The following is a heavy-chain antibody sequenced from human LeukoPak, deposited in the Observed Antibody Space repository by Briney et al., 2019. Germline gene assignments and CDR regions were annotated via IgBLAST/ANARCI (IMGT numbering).Heavy chain of an antibody. CDR1: GGSISSGGYY. J-gene: IGHJ4*02. Sequence: SETLSLTCTVSGGSISSGGYYWSWIRQHPGKGLEWIGYIYYSGSTYYNPSLKSRVTISVDTSKNQFSLKLSSVTAADTAVYYCARARYFGWLFTPFFDYWGQGTLVTVSS. V-gene: IGHV4-31*03. D-gene: IGHD3-9*01. CDR2: IYYSGST. CDR3: ARARYFGWLFTPFFDY.